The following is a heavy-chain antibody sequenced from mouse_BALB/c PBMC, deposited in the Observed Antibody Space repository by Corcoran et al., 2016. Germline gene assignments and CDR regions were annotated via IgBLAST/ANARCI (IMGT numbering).Heavy chain of an antibody. Sequence: QVPLQQSGPELVKRGALVKISCKASGYTFTSYDINWVKQRPGQGLEWIGWIYPGDGSTKYNEKFKGKATLTADKSSSTAYMQLSSLTSENSAVYFCARSYYRYDAMDYWGQGTSVTVSS. CDR2: IYPGDGST. CDR3: ARSYYRYDAMDY. V-gene: IGHV1S56*01. D-gene: IGHD2-14*01. J-gene: IGHJ4*01. CDR1: GYTFTSYD.